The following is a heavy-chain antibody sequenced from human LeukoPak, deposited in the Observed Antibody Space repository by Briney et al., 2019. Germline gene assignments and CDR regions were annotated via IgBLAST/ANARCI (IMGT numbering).Heavy chain of an antibody. Sequence: SVKVSCKASGGTFSSYAISWVRQAPGQGLEWMGGIIPIFGTANYAQKFQGRVTITADESTSTAYMELSSLRSDDTAVYYCARVPRELGAYWGQGTLVTVSS. CDR2: IIPIFGTA. CDR3: ARVPRELGAY. D-gene: IGHD3-16*01. J-gene: IGHJ4*02. CDR1: GGTFSSYA. V-gene: IGHV1-69*01.